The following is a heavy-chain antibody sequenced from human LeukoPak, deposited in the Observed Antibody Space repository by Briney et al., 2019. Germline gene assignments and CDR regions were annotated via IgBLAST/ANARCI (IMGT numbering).Heavy chain of an antibody. V-gene: IGHV3-21*01. J-gene: IGHJ4*02. CDR1: GFTFSSYS. Sequence: GGSLRLSCAASGFTFSSYSMNWVRQAPGKGLEWVSCISNTNSYIYYADSVKGRFTISRDNSKNTLYLQMNSLRAEDTAVYYCAREGYYDSSGYYPLDYWGQGTLVTVSS. CDR3: AREGYYDSSGYYPLDY. CDR2: ISNTNSYI. D-gene: IGHD3-22*01.